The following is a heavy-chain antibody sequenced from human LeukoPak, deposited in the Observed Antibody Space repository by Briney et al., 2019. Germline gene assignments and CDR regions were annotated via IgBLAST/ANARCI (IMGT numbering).Heavy chain of an antibody. CDR2: ISSSSSYI. CDR1: GFTFSSYS. D-gene: IGHD5-18*01. V-gene: IGHV3-21*01. J-gene: IGHJ4*02. CDR3: ARVPDTAMVIRPYYFDY. Sequence: PGGSLRLSCAASGFTFSSYSMNWVRQAPGKGLEWVSSISSSSSYIYYADSVKGRFTISRDNAKNSLYLQMNSLRAEDTAVYYCARVPDTAMVIRPYYFDYWGQGTLVTVSS.